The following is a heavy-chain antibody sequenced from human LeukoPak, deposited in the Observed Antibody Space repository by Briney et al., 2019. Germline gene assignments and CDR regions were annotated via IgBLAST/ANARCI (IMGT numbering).Heavy chain of an antibody. CDR2: IIPIFGTA. J-gene: IGHJ6*03. CDR3: ARDGGSSGYYYYMDV. Sequence: GASVKVSCKASGGTFSSYAISWVRQAPGQGLEWMGGIIPIFGTANYAQKLQGRVTMTTDTSTSTAYMELRSLRSDDTAVYYCARDGGSSGYYYYMDVWGKGTTVTVSS. D-gene: IGHD6-25*01. CDR1: GGTFSSYA. V-gene: IGHV1-69*05.